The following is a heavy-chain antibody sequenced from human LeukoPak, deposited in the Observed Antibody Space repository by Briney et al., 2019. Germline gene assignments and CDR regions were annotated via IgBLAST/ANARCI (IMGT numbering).Heavy chain of an antibody. Sequence: SETLSLTCAVYGGSFSGYYGSWIRQPAGKGPGWIGRIYTIGSTNYNPSLKSRVTISVDTSKNQSSLKLSSVTAADTAVYYCAKDHCSSTSCYARHNWFDPWGQGTLVTVSS. CDR2: IYTIGST. CDR1: GGSFSGYY. CDR3: AKDHCSSTSCYARHNWFDP. V-gene: IGHV4-4*07. D-gene: IGHD2-2*01. J-gene: IGHJ5*02.